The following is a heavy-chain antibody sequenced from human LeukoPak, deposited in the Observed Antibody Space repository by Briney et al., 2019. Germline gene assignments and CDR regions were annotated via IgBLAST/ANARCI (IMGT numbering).Heavy chain of an antibody. CDR1: GFTFSSYG. V-gene: IGHV3-30*18. D-gene: IGHD6-19*01. J-gene: IGHJ4*02. CDR2: ISYDGSNK. CDR3: AKDSAQQWPMHDFDY. Sequence: GGSLRLSCAASGFTFSSYGMHWVRQAPGKGLEWVAVISYDGSNKYYADSVKGRFTISRDNSKNTLYLQMNSLRAEDTAVYYCAKDSAQQWPMHDFDYWGQGTLVTVSS.